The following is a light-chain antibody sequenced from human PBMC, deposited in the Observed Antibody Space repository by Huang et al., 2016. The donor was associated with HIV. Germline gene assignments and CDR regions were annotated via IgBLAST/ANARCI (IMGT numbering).Light chain of an antibody. J-gene: IGKJ2*01. V-gene: IGKV3-15*01. CDR3: QQYHNWPYT. Sequence: EIIMTQSPATLSLSPGEGASLSCRANQSVATNLAWYRHRPDQSPSILIFGASTRASGLPGRFSGSGSGQQFTLTVIGLQSEDFAVYYCQQYHNWPYTFGQGTKLEI. CDR1: QSVATN. CDR2: GAS.